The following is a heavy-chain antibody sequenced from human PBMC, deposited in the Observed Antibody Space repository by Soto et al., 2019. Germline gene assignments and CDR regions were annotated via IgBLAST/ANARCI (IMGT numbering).Heavy chain of an antibody. Sequence: QVQLQESGPGLVKPSETLSLTCTVSGGSISGLYWSWIRQPPGKGLECIGFIYYSGYTNYNPSLKSRVTMSVDPSKNQFSLKLSSVTAADTAVYYCARAYGDSFFDLWGQGTLVTVSS. CDR1: GGSISGLY. J-gene: IGHJ4*02. CDR2: IYYSGYT. V-gene: IGHV4-59*11. CDR3: ARAYGDSFFDL. D-gene: IGHD4-17*01.